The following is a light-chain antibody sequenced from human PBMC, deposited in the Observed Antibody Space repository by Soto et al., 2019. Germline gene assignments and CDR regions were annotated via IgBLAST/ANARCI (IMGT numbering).Light chain of an antibody. CDR3: HQYNIYSWT. J-gene: IGKJ1*01. CDR2: DAS. Sequence: DIQMTQSPSTLSASVGDRVTITCRASQSISSWLAWYQQKPGKAPKILFYDASSLESGVPSRFIGSGSWREFTLNISSLQPDDFATYYCHQYNIYSWTFGQGTKVEI. V-gene: IGKV1-5*01. CDR1: QSISSW.